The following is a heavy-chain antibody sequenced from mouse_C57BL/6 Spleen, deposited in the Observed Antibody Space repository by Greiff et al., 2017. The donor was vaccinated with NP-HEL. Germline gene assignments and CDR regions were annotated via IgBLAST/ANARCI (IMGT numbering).Heavy chain of an antibody. CDR1: GYTFTSYW. Sequence: QVQLQQPGAELVKPGASVKMSCKASGYTFTSYWITWVKQRPGQGLEWIGDLYPGSGSTNYNEKFKSKATLTVDTSSSTAYMQLSSLTSEDSAVYYCARKGYYSNYFDYWGQGTTLTVSS. V-gene: IGHV1-55*01. J-gene: IGHJ2*01. CDR2: LYPGSGST. D-gene: IGHD2-5*01. CDR3: ARKGYYSNYFDY.